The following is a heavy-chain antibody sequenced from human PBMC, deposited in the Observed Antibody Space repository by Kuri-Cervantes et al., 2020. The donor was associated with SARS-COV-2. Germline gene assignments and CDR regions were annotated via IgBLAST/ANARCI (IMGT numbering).Heavy chain of an antibody. CDR3: ARAGEWLFGDAFDI. J-gene: IGHJ3*02. V-gene: IGHV4-59*01. Sequence: SDTLSFTCTVSGGPISSYYWSWFRQPPGKGLEWIGYIYYSGSTNYNPSLKSLVTISVDTSKNQFSLKLSSVTAADTAVYYCARAGEWLFGDAFDIWGQGTMVTVSS. CDR1: GGPISSYY. D-gene: IGHD3-3*01. CDR2: IYYSGST.